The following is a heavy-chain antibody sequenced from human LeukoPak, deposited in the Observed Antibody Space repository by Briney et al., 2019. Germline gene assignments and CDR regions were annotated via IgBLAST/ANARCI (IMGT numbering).Heavy chain of an antibody. CDR1: GGSISSYY. CDR2: IYYSGST. V-gene: IGHV4-59*01. J-gene: IGHJ3*02. CDR3: ARDGFGELLGAFDI. Sequence: PSETLSLTCTVSGGSISSYYWSWLRQPPGEGLEWIGYIYYSGSTNYVSSLKSRVTISVDTSKNQFFLKLSSVTAADTAVYYCARDGFGELLGAFDIWGQATMVTVSS. D-gene: IGHD3-10*01.